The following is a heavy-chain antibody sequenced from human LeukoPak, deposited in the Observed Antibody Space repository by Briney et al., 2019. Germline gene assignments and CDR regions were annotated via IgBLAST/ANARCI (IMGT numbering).Heavy chain of an antibody. CDR2: INGDGGDR. CDR1: GFPFTNFW. V-gene: IGHV3-7*03. CDR3: AIAYGLDV. J-gene: IGHJ6*02. Sequence: GGSLRLSCAASGFPFTNFWMSWVRQAPGKGLEWVANINGDGGDRYYMDSLKGRFTISRDNAKNSLYLQMNSLRVEDTAIYYCAIAYGLDVWGQGTTVTVSS.